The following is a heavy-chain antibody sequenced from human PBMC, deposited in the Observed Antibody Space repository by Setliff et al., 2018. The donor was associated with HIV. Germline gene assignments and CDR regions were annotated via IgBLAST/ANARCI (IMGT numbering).Heavy chain of an antibody. J-gene: IGHJ4*02. D-gene: IGHD4-17*01. Sequence: GSLRLSCVVSGSTVSSTYMSWFRQAQGKGLEWLSVIYRDSATYYNDSVRGRFTISRDDSKNILYLQMNSLRDDDTAVYYCARGRIAFGDYFQWGQGTLVTVSS. V-gene: IGHV3-53*01. CDR1: GSTVSSTY. CDR3: ARGRIAFGDYFQ. CDR2: IYRDSAT.